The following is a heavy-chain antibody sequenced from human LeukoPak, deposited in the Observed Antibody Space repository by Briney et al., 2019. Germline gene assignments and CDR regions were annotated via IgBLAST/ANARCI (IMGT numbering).Heavy chain of an antibody. V-gene: IGHV1-18*01. CDR2: ISAYNGNT. CDR1: GYTFTSYG. Sequence: GASVKVSCKAAGYTFTSYGITWVRQAPGQGLEWMGWISAYNGNTNYAQKLQGRVTMTTDTSTSTAYMELRSLRSDDTAVYYCARDPKYYHDSSCFDYWGQGTLVTVSS. CDR3: ARDPKYYHDSSCFDY. D-gene: IGHD3-22*01. J-gene: IGHJ4*02.